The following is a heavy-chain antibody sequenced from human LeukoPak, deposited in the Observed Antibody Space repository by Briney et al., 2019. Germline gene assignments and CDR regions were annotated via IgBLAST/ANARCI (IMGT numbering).Heavy chain of an antibody. D-gene: IGHD3-22*01. Sequence: GGSLRLSCAASGFTFSSYGMHWVRQAPGKGLEWVAVISYDGSNKYYADSVKRRFTLSRDNSKHTLYLKMNSLRAEDTAVYYCAKDYLAYYYDSSGYFDYWGQGTLVTVSS. CDR3: AKDYLAYYYDSSGYFDY. CDR2: ISYDGSNK. V-gene: IGHV3-30*18. J-gene: IGHJ4*02. CDR1: GFTFSSYG.